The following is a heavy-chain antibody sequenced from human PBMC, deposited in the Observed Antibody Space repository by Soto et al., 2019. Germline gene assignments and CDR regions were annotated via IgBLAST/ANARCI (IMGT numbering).Heavy chain of an antibody. V-gene: IGHV3-23*01. CDR3: ALNLVNRLGGQHFDL. D-gene: IGHD3-16*01. Sequence: GGSLRLSCAASGIIFSNYAMSWFRQAPGNGLEWVSAISGSGGNTYDADSVKGRFTISRDNSKNTLYLQMSSLRDEDTALYYCALNLVNRLGGQHFDLWGRGTLVTVSS. J-gene: IGHJ2*01. CDR2: ISGSGGNT. CDR1: GIIFSNYA.